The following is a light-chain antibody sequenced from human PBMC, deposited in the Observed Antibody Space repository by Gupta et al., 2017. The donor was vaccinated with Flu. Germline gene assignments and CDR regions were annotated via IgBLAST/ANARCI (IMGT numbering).Light chain of an antibody. CDR1: QSISSW. V-gene: IGKV1-5*03. CDR2: RAS. J-gene: IGKJ2*02. Sequence: GDRVTITCRARQSISSWLAWYQQKPGKAPKLLIYRASSLEEGVPARFSGSKSATEFTLTISSLLPDDIATYYCQQYNNNPWTFGQGTKLEIK. CDR3: QQYNNNPWT.